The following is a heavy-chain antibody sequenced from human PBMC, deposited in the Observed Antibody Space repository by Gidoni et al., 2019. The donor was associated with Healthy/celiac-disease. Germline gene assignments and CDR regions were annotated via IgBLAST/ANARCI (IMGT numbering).Heavy chain of an antibody. J-gene: IGHJ6*03. Sequence: QVQLVQSGAEVKKPGASVKVSCKASGSTFTSYDNNWVRQATGQGLEWMGWMNPNSGNTGYAQKFQGRVTMTRNTSISTAYMELSSLRSEDTAVYYCAREVVAVPAAMAYYYYYYMDVWGKGTTVTVSS. V-gene: IGHV1-8*01. CDR2: MNPNSGNT. CDR3: AREVVAVPAAMAYYYYYYMDV. CDR1: GSTFTSYD. D-gene: IGHD2-2*01.